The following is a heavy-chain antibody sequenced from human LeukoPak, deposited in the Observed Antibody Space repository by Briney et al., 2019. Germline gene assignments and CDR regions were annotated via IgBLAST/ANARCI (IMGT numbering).Heavy chain of an antibody. D-gene: IGHD6-6*01. CDR2: IIPIFGTA. J-gene: IGHJ6*03. CDR1: GGTFSSYA. CDR3: ARQAARPPALRYYYYYMDV. Sequence: ASVKVSCKASGGTFSSYAISWVRQAPGQGLEWMGGIIPIFGTANYAQKFQGRVTITADESTSTAYMELSSLRSEDTAVYYCARQAARPPALRYYYYYMDVWGKGTTVTVSS. V-gene: IGHV1-69*01.